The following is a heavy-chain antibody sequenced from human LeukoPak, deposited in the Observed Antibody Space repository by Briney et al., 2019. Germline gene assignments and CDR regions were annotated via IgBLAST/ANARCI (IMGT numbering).Heavy chain of an antibody. J-gene: IGHJ5*02. V-gene: IGHV4-59*01. CDR3: ARGGYYGSGNDFRFDP. Sequence: PSETLSLTCTVSGGPIGTYYWSWIRQPPGRGLEWIGYVHYSGSTRYSPSLKGRVTISVDTSKNQFSLKLTSVTAADTAVYFCARGGYYGSGNDFRFDPWGQGTLVTVSS. CDR1: GGPIGTYY. D-gene: IGHD3-10*01. CDR2: VHYSGST.